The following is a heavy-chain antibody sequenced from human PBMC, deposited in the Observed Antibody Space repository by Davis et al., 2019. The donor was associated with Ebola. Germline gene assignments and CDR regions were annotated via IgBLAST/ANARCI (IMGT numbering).Heavy chain of an antibody. V-gene: IGHV4-34*01. CDR1: GGSFSGYY. CDR3: ARREIDGDYVQDS. Sequence: SETLSLTCAVYGGSFSGYYWSWIRQPPGKGLELIGEINHSGSTNYNPSLKSRVTISVDTSKNQFSLKLSSVTAADTAVYYCARREIDGDYVQDSWGQGTLVTVSS. D-gene: IGHD4-17*01. CDR2: INHSGST. J-gene: IGHJ4*02.